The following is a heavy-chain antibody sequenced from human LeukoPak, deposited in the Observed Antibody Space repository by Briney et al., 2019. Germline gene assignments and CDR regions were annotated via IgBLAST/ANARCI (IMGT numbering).Heavy chain of an antibody. CDR1: GGTFSSYA. D-gene: IGHD1-26*01. V-gene: IGHV1-69*13. CDR3: ALASGSYSYYYYGMDV. CDR2: IIPIFGTA. J-gene: IGHJ6*02. Sequence: SVKVSCKASGGTFSSYAISWVRQAPGQGLEWMGGIIPIFGTANYAQKFQGRVTITADEPTSTAYMELSSLRSEDTAVYYCALASGSYSYYYYGMDVWGQGTTVTVSS.